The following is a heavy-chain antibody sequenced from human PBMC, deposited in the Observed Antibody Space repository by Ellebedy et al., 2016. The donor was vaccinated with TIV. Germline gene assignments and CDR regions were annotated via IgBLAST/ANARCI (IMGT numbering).Heavy chain of an antibody. J-gene: IGHJ4*02. CDR2: INHSGST. V-gene: IGHV4-34*01. CDR1: GGSFSGYY. CDR3: ARGGIWIFDY. Sequence: SETLSLTCAVYGGSFSGYYWSWIRQPPGKGLEWIGEINHSGSTNYNPSLKSRVTISVDTSKNQFSLKLSSVTAADTAVYYCARGGIWIFDYWGQGTLVTVSS. D-gene: IGHD2-2*03.